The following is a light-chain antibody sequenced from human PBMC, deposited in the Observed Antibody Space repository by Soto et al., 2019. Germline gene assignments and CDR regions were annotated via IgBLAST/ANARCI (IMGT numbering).Light chain of an antibody. J-gene: IGKJ1*01. CDR2: GAS. CDR1: QSVSSSY. CDR3: QQYGSSPWT. Sequence: EIVLTQSPGTLSWSPGERATLSCRASQSVSSSYLAWYQQKPGQAPRLLIYGASSRATGIPDRFSGSGSGTDFTLTISRLEPEDCAVYYCQQYGSSPWTFGQGTKVEIK. V-gene: IGKV3-20*01.